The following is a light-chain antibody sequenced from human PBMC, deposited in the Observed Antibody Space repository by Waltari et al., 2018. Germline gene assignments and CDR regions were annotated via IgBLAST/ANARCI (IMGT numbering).Light chain of an antibody. Sequence: SYVLTQPPSVSVAPGTTATITCGGTNIVSNSVHRYQQKPGQAPVLVIYYDSDRPSGIPERFSGSNSGNTATLTISRVEAGDEADYYCQVWDSSSDHPVFGSGTKVTVL. J-gene: IGLJ6*01. V-gene: IGLV3-21*04. CDR3: QVWDSSSDHPV. CDR1: NIVSNS. CDR2: YDS.